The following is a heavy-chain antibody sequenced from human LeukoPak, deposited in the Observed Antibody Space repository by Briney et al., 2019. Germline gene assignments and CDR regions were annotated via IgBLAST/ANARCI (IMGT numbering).Heavy chain of an antibody. V-gene: IGHV3-74*01. CDR1: GFTFSSYW. CDR3: ARGRSVDV. CDR2: INTDGSST. J-gene: IGHJ6*04. Sequence: GGSLRLSCAASGFTFSSYWMHWVRQAPGKGLVWVSHINTDGSSTTYGDSAKGRFTVSRDNAKNTLFLQMNSLRVEDTAVYYCARGRSVDVWGVGTTVTVSS.